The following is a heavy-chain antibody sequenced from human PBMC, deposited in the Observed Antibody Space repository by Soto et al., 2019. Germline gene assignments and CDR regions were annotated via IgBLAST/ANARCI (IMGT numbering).Heavy chain of an antibody. CDR1: GGTFSSYA. Sequence: ASVKVSCKASGGTFSSYAISWVRQAPGQGLEWMGGIIPIFGTANYAQKFQGRVTITADESTSTAYMELSSLRSEDTAVYYCASGVVYYYYYGMDVWGQGTTVTVSS. V-gene: IGHV1-69*13. CDR3: ASGVVYYYYYGMDV. J-gene: IGHJ6*02. D-gene: IGHD3-3*01. CDR2: IIPIFGTA.